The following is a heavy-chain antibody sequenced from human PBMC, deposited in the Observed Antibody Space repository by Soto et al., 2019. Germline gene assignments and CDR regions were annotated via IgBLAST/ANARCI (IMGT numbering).Heavy chain of an antibody. V-gene: IGHV1-46*01. D-gene: IGHD3-22*01. CDR1: GYTFTYYY. J-gene: IGHJ4*02. CDR3: ARSPYRSGSYYPIDY. Sequence: QVQLVQSGAEVKKPGASVKVSCKASGYTFTYYYIHWVRQAPGQGLEWMGIINPSGGSTSYAQKFTGSLTMTSDTSKTTVYMELSSLRSYDTAVYYCARSPYRSGSYYPIDYWGQGTLVTVSS. CDR2: INPSGGST.